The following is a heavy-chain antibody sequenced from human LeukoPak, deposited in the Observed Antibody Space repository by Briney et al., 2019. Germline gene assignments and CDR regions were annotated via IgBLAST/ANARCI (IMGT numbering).Heavy chain of an antibody. CDR2: IYYSGST. Sequence: PSETLSLTCTVSGGSISSGDYYWSWIRQPPGECLEWIGYIYYSGSTYYNPSLKSRVTISVDTSKNQFSLKLSSVTAADTAVYYCARGADYYYMDVWGKGTTVTVSS. CDR1: GGSISSGDYY. CDR3: ARGADYYYMDV. V-gene: IGHV4-30-4*08. J-gene: IGHJ6*03.